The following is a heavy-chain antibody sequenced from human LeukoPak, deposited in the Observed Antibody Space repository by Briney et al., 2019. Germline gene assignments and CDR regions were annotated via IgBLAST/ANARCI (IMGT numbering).Heavy chain of an antibody. CDR3: ARNPYYYDSGSYYNSAFDI. D-gene: IGHD3-10*01. CDR1: GGSISSSRDY. Sequence: SEALSLTCTVSGGSISSSRDYWDWLRQPPGKRLECIGIISYTGITYYNPSLKSRVTISVDTSKNQFSLKLSSVTAADTAVYYCARNPYYYDSGSYYNSAFDIWGQGTLVTVSS. J-gene: IGHJ3*02. CDR2: ISYTGIT. V-gene: IGHV4-39*01.